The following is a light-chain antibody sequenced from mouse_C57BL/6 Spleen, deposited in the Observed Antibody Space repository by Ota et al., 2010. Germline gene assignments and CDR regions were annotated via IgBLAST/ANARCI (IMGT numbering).Light chain of an antibody. Sequence: IMMTQSPSSLTVTAGEKVTMSCKSSQSLLNSGNQKNYLTWYQQKPGQPPKLLIYWASTRESGVPDRFTGSGSGTDFTLTISSVQAEDLAVYYCQNDYSYPPTFGAGTKLELK. CDR3: QNDYSYPPT. V-gene: IGKV8-19*01. J-gene: IGKJ5*01. CDR1: QSLLNSGNQKNY. CDR2: WAS.